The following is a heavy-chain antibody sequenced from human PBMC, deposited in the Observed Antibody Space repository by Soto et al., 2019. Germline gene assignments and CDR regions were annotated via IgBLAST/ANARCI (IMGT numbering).Heavy chain of an antibody. CDR3: AADLPDWGAYAFDY. J-gene: IGHJ4*02. CDR2: IKSMPDGGTT. V-gene: IGHV3-15*07. D-gene: IGHD3-16*01. Sequence: EVQLVESGGGLVEPGGALRLSCAASGFSFTYAWLKWVRQAPGQGLEWVGRIKSMPDGGTTDYAAPVKGRFTISRDDLGNTVYLQMNSLKTEDTAVYYCAADLPDWGAYAFDYWGQGTLVTVSP. CDR1: GFSFTYAW.